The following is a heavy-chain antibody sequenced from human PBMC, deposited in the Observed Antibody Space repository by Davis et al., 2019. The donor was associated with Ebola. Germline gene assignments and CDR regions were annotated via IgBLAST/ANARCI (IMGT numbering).Heavy chain of an antibody. CDR3: ASHRITMVRGVIIREFSWDY. CDR1: GGSISSYY. Sequence: MPSETLSLTCTVSGGSISSYYWSWIRQPPGKGLEWIGYIYYSGSTNYNPSLKSRVTISVDTSKNQFSLKLSSVTAADTAVYYCASHRITMVRGVIIREFSWDYWGQGTLVTVSS. D-gene: IGHD3-10*01. J-gene: IGHJ4*02. V-gene: IGHV4-59*12. CDR2: IYYSGST.